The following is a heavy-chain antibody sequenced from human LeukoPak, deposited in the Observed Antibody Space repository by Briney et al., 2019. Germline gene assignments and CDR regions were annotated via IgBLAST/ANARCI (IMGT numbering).Heavy chain of an antibody. CDR3: AKDRSGSYSRFES. J-gene: IGHJ4*02. CDR1: GFTFSNYA. CDR2: ISYDGNYK. V-gene: IGHV3-30*04. D-gene: IGHD1-26*01. Sequence: GGSLRLSCAASGFTFSNYALHWVRQAPGKGLEWVAVISYDGNYKYYADSVKGRFTISRDNSKNTLYLQMSSLRAEDTAVYYCAKDRSGSYSRFESWGQGTLVTVSS.